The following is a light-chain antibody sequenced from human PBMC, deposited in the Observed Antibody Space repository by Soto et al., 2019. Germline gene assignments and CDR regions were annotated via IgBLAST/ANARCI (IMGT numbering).Light chain of an antibody. Sequence: QSVLTQSSSASASLGSSVKLTCTLSSGHSSYIIAWHQQQPGKARRYLMKLEGSGSYNKGSGVPDRFSGSSSGADRYLTISNLQSEDEADYYCETWDSNTWVFGGGTKLTVL. CDR3: ETWDSNTWV. CDR1: SGHSSYI. J-gene: IGLJ3*02. CDR2: LEGSGSY. V-gene: IGLV4-60*03.